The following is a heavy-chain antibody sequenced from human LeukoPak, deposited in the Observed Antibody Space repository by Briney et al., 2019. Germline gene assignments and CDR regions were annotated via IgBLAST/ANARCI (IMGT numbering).Heavy chain of an antibody. J-gene: IGHJ5*02. CDR2: IKNKTNGGTA. CDR1: GFTLSNAY. CDR3: TTTIVGVTTWFDP. V-gene: IGHV3-15*01. Sequence: KPGGSLRLSCAASGFTLSNAYMSWVRQAPGKGLGWVGRIKNKTNGGTADYAAPVKGRFTISRDDSKNTLYLQMNSLKTEDTAVYYCTTTIVGVTTWFDPWGQGTLVTVSS. D-gene: IGHD1-26*01.